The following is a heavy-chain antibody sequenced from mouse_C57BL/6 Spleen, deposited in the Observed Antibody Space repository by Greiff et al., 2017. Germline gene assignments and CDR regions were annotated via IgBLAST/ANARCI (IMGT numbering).Heavy chain of an antibody. V-gene: IGHV1-53*01. CDR3: ARSGVRQYFDV. CDR1: GYTFTSYC. D-gene: IGHD2-14*01. J-gene: IGHJ1*03. Sequence: QVQLQQPGTELVKPGASVKLSCKASGYTFTSYCMHWVKQRPGQGLEWIGNINPSNGGTNYNEKFKSKATLTVDKSSSTAYMQLSSLTSEDSAVYDCARSGVRQYFDVWGTGTTVTVSS. CDR2: INPSNGGT.